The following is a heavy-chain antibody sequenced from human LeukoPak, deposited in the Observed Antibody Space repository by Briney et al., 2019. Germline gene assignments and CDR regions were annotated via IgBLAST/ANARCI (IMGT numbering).Heavy chain of an antibody. Sequence: SETLSLTCTVSGGSISSGDYYWSWIRQPPGKGLEWIGYIYYSGSTNYNPSLKSRVTISVDTSKNQFSLKLSSVTAADTAVYYCARGSYDSSGYYYPYYYYYGMDVWGQGTTVTVSS. CDR1: GGSISSGDYY. CDR2: IYYSGST. V-gene: IGHV4-61*08. D-gene: IGHD3-22*01. J-gene: IGHJ6*02. CDR3: ARGSYDSSGYYYPYYYYYGMDV.